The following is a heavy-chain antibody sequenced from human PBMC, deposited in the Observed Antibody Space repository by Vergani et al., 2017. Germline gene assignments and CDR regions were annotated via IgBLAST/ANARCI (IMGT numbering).Heavy chain of an antibody. CDR2: ISYDGTQK. J-gene: IGHJ1*01. CDR1: GFTSSYYG. Sequence: QVHLVKSGGGVVQPGRSLRLSCVVSGFTSSYYGMHWVRQAPGKGLEWVAVISYDGTQKYYADSVKGRFTISRDNSKSTLYLKMNSLRTEDTAVYYCATKSCGTPGCQIGYFREWGQGTLVTVSS. CDR3: ATKSCGTPGCQIGYFRE. D-gene: IGHD1-1*01. V-gene: IGHV3-30*03.